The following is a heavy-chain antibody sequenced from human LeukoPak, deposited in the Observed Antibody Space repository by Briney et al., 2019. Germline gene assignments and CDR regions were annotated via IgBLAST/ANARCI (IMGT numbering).Heavy chain of an antibody. Sequence: SVKVSCKASGGTFSSYAISWVRQAPGQGLEWMGGIIPIFGTANYAQKFQGRVTITADESTSTAYMELSSLRSEDTAVYYCARDFYHGHCAGLSCFLLDSWGQGALVIVSS. CDR2: IIPIFGTA. CDR1: GGTFSSYA. CDR3: ARDFYHGHCAGLSCFLLDS. V-gene: IGHV1-69*13. J-gene: IGHJ4*02. D-gene: IGHD2-8*02.